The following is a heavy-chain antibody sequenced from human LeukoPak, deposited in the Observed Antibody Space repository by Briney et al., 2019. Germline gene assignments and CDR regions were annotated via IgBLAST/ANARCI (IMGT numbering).Heavy chain of an antibody. J-gene: IGHJ4*02. CDR3: ATILGPEYYFDY. CDR1: GYTLTELS. V-gene: IGHV1-24*01. D-gene: IGHD1-14*01. CDR2: FDPEDGET. Sequence: ASVTVSCTVSGYTLTELSMHWVRQAPGKGLEWMGGFDPEDGETIYAQKFQGRVTMTEDTSTDTAYMELSSLRSEDTAVYYCATILGPEYYFDYWGQGTLVTVSS.